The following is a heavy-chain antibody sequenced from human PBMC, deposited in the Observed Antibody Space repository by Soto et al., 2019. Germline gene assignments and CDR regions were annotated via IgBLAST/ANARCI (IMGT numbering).Heavy chain of an antibody. D-gene: IGHD6-19*01. CDR3: ARSVEGHFVY. V-gene: IGHV3-48*02. J-gene: IGHJ4*02. Sequence: EVQLVESGGDLVPRGGSLRLSCVASGFTFSVYSMNWVRQAPGKGLEWFSYITSDTKTIKYADSVKGRFTISRDNAKNSVYLQMNSLRDEDTAVYYCARSVEGHFVYWGQGTVVTVSS. CDR1: GFTFSVYS. CDR2: ITSDTKTI.